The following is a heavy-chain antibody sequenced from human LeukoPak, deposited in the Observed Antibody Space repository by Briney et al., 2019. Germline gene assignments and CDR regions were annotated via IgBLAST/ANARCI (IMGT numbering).Heavy chain of an antibody. CDR1: GYTFTSYA. V-gene: IGHV1-3*01. D-gene: IGHD1-26*01. CDR3: ARDRYSGSYSSLTDAFDI. Sequence: ASVTVSCTASGYTFTSYAMHWVRQAPGQRLEWMGWINAGNGNTNYAQKFQGRVTMTTDTSTSTAYMELRSLRSDDTAVYYCARDRYSGSYSSLTDAFDIWGQGTMVTVSS. J-gene: IGHJ3*02. CDR2: INAGNGNT.